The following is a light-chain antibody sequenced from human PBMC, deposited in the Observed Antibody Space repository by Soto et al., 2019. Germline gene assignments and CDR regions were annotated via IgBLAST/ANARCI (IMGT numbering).Light chain of an antibody. J-gene: IGLJ1*01. V-gene: IGLV1-44*01. CDR2: SNN. Sequence: QPVLTQPPSASGTPGQRVTISCSGSSSNIGSNTVNWYQQLPGTAPKLLIYSNNQRPSGVPDRISGSKSGTSASLAISGLQSEDAADYYCAAWDDSLNGFFVFGTGTKVTVL. CDR1: SSNIGSNT. CDR3: AAWDDSLNGFFV.